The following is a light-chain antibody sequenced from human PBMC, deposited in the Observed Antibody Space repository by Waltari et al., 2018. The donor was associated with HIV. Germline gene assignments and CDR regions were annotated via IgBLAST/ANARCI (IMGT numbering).Light chain of an antibody. CDR3: QQYGRS. CDR1: QSVSSSY. J-gene: IGKJ4*01. V-gene: IGKV3-20*01. Sequence: EIVLTQSTGTLSFSPGERATLSCRASQSVSSSYLAWYQQKPGQAPRLLIFGASSRATGIPDRFSGSGSGTDFTLTISRLEPEDFAVYYCQQYGRSFGGGTKVEIK. CDR2: GAS.